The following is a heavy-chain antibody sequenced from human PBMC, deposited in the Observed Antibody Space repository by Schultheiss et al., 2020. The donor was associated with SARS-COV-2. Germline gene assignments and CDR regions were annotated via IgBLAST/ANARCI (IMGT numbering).Heavy chain of an antibody. D-gene: IGHD3-22*01. CDR2: ISGSGGST. V-gene: IGHV3-23*01. CDR3: ARDRVGTMTP. Sequence: GESLKISCAASGFTFSSYAMSWVRQAPGKGLEWVSAISGSGGSTYYADSVKGRFTISRDNSKNTLYLQMNSLRAEDTAVYYCARDRVGTMTPWGQGTLVTVSS. J-gene: IGHJ5*02. CDR1: GFTFSSYA.